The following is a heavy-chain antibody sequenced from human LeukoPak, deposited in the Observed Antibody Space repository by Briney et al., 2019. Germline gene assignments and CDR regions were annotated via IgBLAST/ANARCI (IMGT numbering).Heavy chain of an antibody. V-gene: IGHV1-18*01. CDR3: ARTSGVSVAGSTYYFDF. Sequence: ASVKVSSKASGYLFINYGISWLRQAPGQGLECMGWISPYSGNTDYAQKLQGRVTMTTDTSTTTAYMELRSLRFDDTAVYYCARTSGVSVAGSTYYFDFWGQGPLISVSS. J-gene: IGHJ4*02. CDR1: GYLFINYG. CDR2: ISPYSGNT. D-gene: IGHD6-19*01.